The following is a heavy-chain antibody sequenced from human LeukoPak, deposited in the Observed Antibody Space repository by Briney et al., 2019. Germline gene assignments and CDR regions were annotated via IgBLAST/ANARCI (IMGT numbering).Heavy chain of an antibody. CDR1: GFTFSSYA. D-gene: IGHD3-9*01. Sequence: GGSLRLSCAASGFTFSSYAMHWVRQAPGKGLEWVSGISWNSGSIGYADSVKGRFTISRDNAKNSLYLQMNSLRAEDTALYYCAKDIGGQYYDILTGYYGVPINYYYGMDVWGQGTTVTVSS. CDR3: AKDIGGQYYDILTGYYGVPINYYYGMDV. J-gene: IGHJ6*02. V-gene: IGHV3-9*01. CDR2: ISWNSGSI.